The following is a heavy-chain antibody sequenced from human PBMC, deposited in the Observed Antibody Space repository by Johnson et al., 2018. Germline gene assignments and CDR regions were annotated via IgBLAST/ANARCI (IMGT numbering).Heavy chain of an antibody. J-gene: IGHJ6*02. V-gene: IGHV3-30*03. CDR1: GFTFSSYG. D-gene: IGHD2-2*02. CDR3: ARARRYCSSTSCYTPIYYYGMDV. Sequence: QVQLVQSGGGVVQXGRSXRLXCAASGFTFSSYGMHWVRQAPGKGLEWVAVISYDGSNKYYADSVKGRFPISRDNSKNTLYLQMNSLRAEDTAVYYCARARRYCSSTSCYTPIYYYGMDVWGQGTTVTVSS. CDR2: ISYDGSNK.